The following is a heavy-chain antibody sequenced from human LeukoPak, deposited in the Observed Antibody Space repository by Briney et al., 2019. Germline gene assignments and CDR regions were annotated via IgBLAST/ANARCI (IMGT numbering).Heavy chain of an antibody. D-gene: IGHD2-2*01. Sequence: GGSLRLSCTASGFAFSNYAMSWVRQAPGKGLEWVSVISGSGGSTFYADSVKGRFTITRDNSKNTLYLQMNSLRAEDTALYYCTKQGDTNCYGRSDYWGQGTLVTVSS. CDR2: ISGSGGST. V-gene: IGHV3-23*01. CDR3: TKQGDTNCYGRSDY. CDR1: GFAFSNYA. J-gene: IGHJ4*02.